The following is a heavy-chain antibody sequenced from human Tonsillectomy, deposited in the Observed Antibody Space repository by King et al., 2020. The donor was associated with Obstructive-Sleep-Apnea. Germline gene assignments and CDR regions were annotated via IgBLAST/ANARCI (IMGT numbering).Heavy chain of an antibody. D-gene: IGHD1-26*01. CDR1: GYPYSSFD. CDR3: ARSFYHSGNGHESFDL. V-gene: IGHV1-8*01. CDR2: MNPSTGNT. J-gene: IGHJ4*02. Sequence: QLVQSGAEVKKPGASVKISCQASGYPYSSFDINWVRQAPGQGLEWMGWMNPSTGNTGPAQKFQGRVTMTSASSVSTAYMELRSLISEDTAVYYCARSFYHSGNGHESFDLWGQGTHVTGSS.